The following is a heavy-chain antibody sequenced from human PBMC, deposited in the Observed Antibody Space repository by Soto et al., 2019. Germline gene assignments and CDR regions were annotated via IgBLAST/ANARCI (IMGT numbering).Heavy chain of an antibody. Sequence: GASVKVSCKASGYTFTGYYVLWVRQAPGQGPECMGWINPYTGGTNYAQKLQGRATMTTDTSTSTAYMELRSQRSDDTAVYYCASVTGLGVLRFDAWGQGTLVPVSS. D-gene: IGHD3-10*01. J-gene: IGHJ5*02. CDR2: INPYTGGT. CDR1: GYTFTGYY. CDR3: ASVTGLGVLRFDA. V-gene: IGHV1-18*04.